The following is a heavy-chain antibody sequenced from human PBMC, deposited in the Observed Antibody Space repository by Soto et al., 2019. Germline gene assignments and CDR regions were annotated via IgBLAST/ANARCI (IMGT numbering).Heavy chain of an antibody. D-gene: IGHD3-16*02. CDR3: ARDVISNDYIWGSYRYTPFDY. CDR2: IYSGGST. V-gene: IGHV3-66*01. CDR1: GFTVSSNY. J-gene: IGHJ4*02. Sequence: ESGGGLVQPGGSLRLSCAASGFTVSSNYMSWVRQAPGKGLEWVSVIYSGGSTYYADSVKGRFTISRDNSKNTLYLQMNSLRAEDTAVYYCARDVISNDYIWGSYRYTPFDYWGQGTLVTVSS.